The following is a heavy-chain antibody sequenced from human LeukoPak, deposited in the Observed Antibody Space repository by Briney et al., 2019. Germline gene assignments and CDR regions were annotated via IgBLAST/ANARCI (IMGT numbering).Heavy chain of an antibody. V-gene: IGHV3-23*01. CDR3: AKAGTYYYDSSGYHYYYYMDV. CDR2: ISGSGGST. CDR1: GFTFSSYG. J-gene: IGHJ6*03. D-gene: IGHD3-22*01. Sequence: GGSLRLSCAASGFTFSSYGMSWVRQAPGKGLEWVSAISGSGGSTYYADSVKGRFTISRDNSKNTLYLQMNSLRAEDTAVYYCAKAGTYYYDSSGYHYYYYMDVWGKGTTVIISS.